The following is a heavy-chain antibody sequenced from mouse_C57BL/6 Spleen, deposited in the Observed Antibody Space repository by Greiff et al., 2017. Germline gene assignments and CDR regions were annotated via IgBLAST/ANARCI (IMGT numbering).Heavy chain of an antibody. CDR2: IDPSDSYT. CDR3: ARRDYYGSSYGWFAY. D-gene: IGHD1-1*01. CDR1: GYTFTSYW. Sequence: VQLQQPGAELVRPGTSVKLSCKASGYTFTSYWMHWVKQRPGQGLEWIGVIDPSDSYTNYNQKFKGKATLNVDTSSSPAYMQLSSLTSEDSAVYYCARRDYYGSSYGWFAYWGQGTLVTVSA. V-gene: IGHV1-59*01. J-gene: IGHJ3*01.